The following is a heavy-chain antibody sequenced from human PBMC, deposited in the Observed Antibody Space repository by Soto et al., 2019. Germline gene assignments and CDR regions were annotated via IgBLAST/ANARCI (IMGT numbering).Heavy chain of an antibody. J-gene: IGHJ5*02. CDR3: ARDRRLITMVRGVSLWFDP. Sequence: PSETLSLTCTVSGGSISSSSYYWGWIRQPPGKGLEWIGSIFYSGSTYYNPSLKSRVTISVDTSKNQFSLKLTSVTAADTAVYYCARDRRLITMVRGVSLWFDPWGQGTLVTVSS. CDR2: IFYSGST. CDR1: GGSISSSSYY. D-gene: IGHD3-10*01. V-gene: IGHV4-39*02.